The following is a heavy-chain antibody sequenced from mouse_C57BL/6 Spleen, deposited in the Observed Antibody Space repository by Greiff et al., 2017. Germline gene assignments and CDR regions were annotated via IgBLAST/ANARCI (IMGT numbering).Heavy chain of an antibody. Sequence: EVKLVESGGGLVQPGGSMKLSCVASGFTFSNYWMNWVRQSPEKGLEWVAQIRLKSDNYATHYAESVKGRFTISRDDSKSSVYLQMNNLRAEDTGIYYCSGRGYGSSFDYWGQGTTLTVSS. CDR3: SGRGYGSSFDY. CDR1: GFTFSNYW. V-gene: IGHV6-3*01. CDR2: IRLKSDNYAT. D-gene: IGHD1-1*01. J-gene: IGHJ2*01.